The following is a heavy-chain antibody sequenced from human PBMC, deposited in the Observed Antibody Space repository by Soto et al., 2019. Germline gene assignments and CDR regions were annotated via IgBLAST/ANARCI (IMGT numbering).Heavy chain of an antibody. Sequence: GESLKISCKGYGYSFTSYWIGWVRQMRGKGLEWMGIIYPGDSDTRYSPSFQGQVTSSADKSISTAYLQWSSLKASDTAMYYCARCFLSSSWYGIDYWGQGTLVTVSS. D-gene: IGHD6-13*01. J-gene: IGHJ4*02. CDR3: ARCFLSSSWYGIDY. V-gene: IGHV5-51*01. CDR1: GYSFTSYW. CDR2: IYPGDSDT.